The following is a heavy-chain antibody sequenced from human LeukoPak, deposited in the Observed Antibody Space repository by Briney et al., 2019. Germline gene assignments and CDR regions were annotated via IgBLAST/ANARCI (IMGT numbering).Heavy chain of an antibody. Sequence: ASVKVSCKASGYTFTNYGITWARQAPGQGLEWMGWINAYNGNTNYAQKLQGRVTMTTDTSTSTAYMELRSLRSDDTAVYYCARYHSAYDPGKLVGWFDPWGQGTLVTVSS. D-gene: IGHD5-12*01. CDR1: GYTFTNYG. V-gene: IGHV1-18*01. CDR3: ARYHSAYDPGKLVGWFDP. CDR2: INAYNGNT. J-gene: IGHJ5*02.